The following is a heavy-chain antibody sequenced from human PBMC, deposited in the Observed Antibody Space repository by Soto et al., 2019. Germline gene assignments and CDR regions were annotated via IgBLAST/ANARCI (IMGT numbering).Heavy chain of an antibody. J-gene: IGHJ6*03. CDR1: GFTFSSYW. CDR3: ARNSNYCSGGSCYSGVPYYYYYMDV. CDR2: INSDGSST. Sequence: GGSLRLSCAASGFTFSSYWMHWVRQAPGKGLVWVSRINSDGSSTSYADSVKGRFTISRDNAKNTLYLQMNSLRAEDTAVYYCARNSNYCSGGSCYSGVPYYYYYMDVWGKGTTVTVSS. D-gene: IGHD2-15*01. V-gene: IGHV3-74*01.